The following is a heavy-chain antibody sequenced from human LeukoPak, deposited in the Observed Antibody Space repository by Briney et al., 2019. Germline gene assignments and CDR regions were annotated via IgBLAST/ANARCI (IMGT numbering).Heavy chain of an antibody. D-gene: IGHD6-25*01. CDR3: ARDWGPSAATPYYFDY. CDR2: VYASGST. CDR1: GGFISTGNYY. J-gene: IGHJ4*02. Sequence: SQTLSLTCSVSGGFISTGNYYWSWIRQPAGEALQWIGRVYASGSTNYNPSLESRVTITVDTSKNQFSLNLYSVTAADTAVYYCARDWGPSAATPYYFDYWGQGVLVTVSS. V-gene: IGHV4-61*02.